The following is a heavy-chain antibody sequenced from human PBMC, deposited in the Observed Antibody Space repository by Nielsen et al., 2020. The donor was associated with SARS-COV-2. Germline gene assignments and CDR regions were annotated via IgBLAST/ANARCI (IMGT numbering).Heavy chain of an antibody. D-gene: IGHD6-19*01. CDR3: VRGLSSDWSPEDH. CDR2: VYSGGST. Sequence: WIRQPPGKGLEWVSIVYSGGSTVYADSVKGRFTISRDNSKNTVYLQMSDLRVEDTAVYYCVRGLSSDWSPEDHWGQGTLVTVSS. J-gene: IGHJ4*02. V-gene: IGHV3-53*03.